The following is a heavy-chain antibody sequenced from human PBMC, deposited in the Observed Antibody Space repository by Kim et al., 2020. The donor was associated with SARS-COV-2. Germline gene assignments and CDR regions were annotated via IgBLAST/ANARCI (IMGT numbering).Heavy chain of an antibody. CDR3: VKDRGYSYGRPHFYYYYYGMDV. CDR2: ISSNGGST. CDR1: GFTFSSYA. V-gene: IGHV3-64D*09. D-gene: IGHD5-18*01. Sequence: GGSLRLSCSASGFTFSSYAMHWVRQAPGKGLEYVSAISSNGGSTYYADSVKGRFTISRDNSKNTLYLQMSSLRAEDTAVYYCVKDRGYSYGRPHFYYYYYGMDVWGQGTTVTVSS. J-gene: IGHJ6*02.